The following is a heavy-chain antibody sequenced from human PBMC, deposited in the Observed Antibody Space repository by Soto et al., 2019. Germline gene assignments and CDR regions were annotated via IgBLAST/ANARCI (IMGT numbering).Heavy chain of an antibody. J-gene: IGHJ6*02. V-gene: IGHV1-3*01. CDR1: GYTFTSYA. CDR3: ARANIVVVPADLYYYYGMDV. D-gene: IGHD2-2*01. CDR2: INAGNGNT. Sequence: ASVKVSCKASGYTFTSYAMHWVRQAPGQRLEWMGWINAGNGNTKYSQKFQGRVTITRDTSASTAYMELSSLRSEDTAVYYCARANIVVVPADLYYYYGMDVWGQGTTVTV.